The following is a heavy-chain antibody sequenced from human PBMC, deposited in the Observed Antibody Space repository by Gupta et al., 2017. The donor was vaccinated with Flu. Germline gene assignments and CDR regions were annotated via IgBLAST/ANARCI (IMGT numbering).Heavy chain of an antibody. CDR1: GYPFTGYH. V-gene: IGHV1-2*02. Sequence: QVQLVQSGAEGKKPAASLKVSCQSSGYPFTGYHITWVRQAPGQGLEWMGRINPNSGCTNYAQKFQGRVTMTRDTSISTAYMELSSLRFDDTAVYYCTRTWIQVWTPDYDYWGQGTLVSVSS. J-gene: IGHJ4*02. D-gene: IGHD5-18*01. CDR2: INPNSGCT. CDR3: TRTWIQVWTPDYDY.